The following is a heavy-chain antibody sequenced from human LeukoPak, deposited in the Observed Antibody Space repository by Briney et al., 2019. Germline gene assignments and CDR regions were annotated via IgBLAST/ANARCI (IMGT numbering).Heavy chain of an antibody. Sequence: SETLSLTCTVSGGSISSYYWSWIRQPPGKGLEWIGYIYYSGSTNYNPSLKSRVTISVDTSKNQFSLELSSVTAADTAVYYCARDSSPPYYYGMDVWGQGTTVTVSS. J-gene: IGHJ6*02. CDR3: ARDSSPPYYYGMDV. CDR1: GGSISSYY. CDR2: IYYSGST. V-gene: IGHV4-59*01.